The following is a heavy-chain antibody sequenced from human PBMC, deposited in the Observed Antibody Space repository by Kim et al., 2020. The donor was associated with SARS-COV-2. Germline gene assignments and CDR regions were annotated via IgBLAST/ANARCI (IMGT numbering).Heavy chain of an antibody. Sequence: GGSLRLSCAASGFTFNNFGMHWVRQAPGKGLEWVAVVSSDGGTTYYADSVKGRFTFSRDNSRNTLYVKMNSLRHEDTAMYYCAKECCNSGNCRFFFDCWGQGTLVTVSS. J-gene: IGHJ4*01. V-gene: IGHV3-30*18. CDR1: GFTFNNFG. CDR2: VSSDGGTT. D-gene: IGHD2-15*01. CDR3: AKECCNSGNCRFFFDC.